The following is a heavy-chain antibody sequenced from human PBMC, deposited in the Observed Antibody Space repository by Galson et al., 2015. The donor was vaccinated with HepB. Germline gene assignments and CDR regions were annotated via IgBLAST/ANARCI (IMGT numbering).Heavy chain of an antibody. CDR3: AASRYYYYYMDV. V-gene: IGHV1-58*02. D-gene: IGHD6-13*01. CDR2: IVVGSGNT. J-gene: IGHJ6*03. Sequence: SVKVSCKASGYTFTSYGISWVRQAPGQGLEWMGWIVVGSGNTNYAQKFQEGVTITRDMSTSTAYMELSSLRSEDTAVYYCAASRYYYYYMDVWGKGTTVTVSS. CDR1: GYTFTSYG.